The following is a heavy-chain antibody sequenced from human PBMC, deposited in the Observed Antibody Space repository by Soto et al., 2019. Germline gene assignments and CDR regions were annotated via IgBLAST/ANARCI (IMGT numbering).Heavy chain of an antibody. Sequence: GGSLRLSCAAAGFSVGSSYMSWVRQAPGKGLEWLSVIYSGGATYYAGSVKGRFTISRDISKNTLYLQMNSLRAEDTAMYYCAREGLYGDYGIDSWGQGILVTVSS. CDR2: IYSGGAT. V-gene: IGHV3-66*01. J-gene: IGHJ4*02. CDR3: AREGLYGDYGIDS. D-gene: IGHD4-17*01. CDR1: GFSVGSSY.